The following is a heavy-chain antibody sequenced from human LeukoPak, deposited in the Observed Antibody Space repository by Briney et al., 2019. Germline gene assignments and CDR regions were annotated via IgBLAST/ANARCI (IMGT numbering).Heavy chain of an antibody. CDR2: INHSGST. D-gene: IGHD3-10*01. Sequence: PSETLSLTCAVYGGSFSGYYWSWIRQPPGKGLEWIGEINHSGSTNYNPSLKSRVTISVDTSKNQFSLKLSSVTAAATAVYYCARIPPLYYYGSGNAFDIWGQGTMVTVSS. V-gene: IGHV4-34*01. J-gene: IGHJ3*02. CDR1: GGSFSGYY. CDR3: ARIPPLYYYGSGNAFDI.